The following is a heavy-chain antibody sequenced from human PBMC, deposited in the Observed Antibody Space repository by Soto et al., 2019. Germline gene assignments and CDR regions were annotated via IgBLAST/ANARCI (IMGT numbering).Heavy chain of an antibody. D-gene: IGHD6-19*01. Sequence: GGSLRLSCAASGFIFSSYNTHWVRQAPGKGLEWVAVISSDGSKKYYADSVKGRFTISRDNSKSTLCLQMNSLRAEDTAVYYCATYSSAWSSFDYWGQGTLVTVSS. V-gene: IGHV3-30-3*01. CDR2: ISSDGSKK. CDR1: GFIFSSYN. J-gene: IGHJ4*02. CDR3: ATYSSAWSSFDY.